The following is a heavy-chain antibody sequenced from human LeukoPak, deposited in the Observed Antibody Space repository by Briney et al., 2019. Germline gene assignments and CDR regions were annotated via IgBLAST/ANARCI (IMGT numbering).Heavy chain of an antibody. V-gene: IGHV3-23*01. J-gene: IGHJ4*02. CDR1: GFTFSSYA. CDR2: ISGSGGST. Sequence: GGSLRLSCAASGFTFSSYAMSWVRQAPGKGLEWVSAISGSGGSTYYADSVKGRFTISRDNAKNSLYLQMNSLRAEGTALYYCARVRGESRDYWGQGTLVTVSS. CDR3: ARVRGESRDY. D-gene: IGHD2-21*01.